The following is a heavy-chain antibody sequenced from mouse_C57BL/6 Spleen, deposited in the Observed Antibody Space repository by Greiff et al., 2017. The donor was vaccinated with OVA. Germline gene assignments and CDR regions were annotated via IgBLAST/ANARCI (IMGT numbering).Heavy chain of an antibody. CDR1: GYAFSSSW. CDR2: IYPGDGDT. Sequence: QVQLQQSGPELVKPGASVKISCKASGYAFSSSWMNWVKQRPGKGLEWIGRIYPGDGDTNYNGKFKGKATLTADKSSSTAYMQLSSLTSEDSAVYFCLGGLDSSGYDFDYWGQGTTLTVSS. D-gene: IGHD3-2*02. V-gene: IGHV1-82*01. J-gene: IGHJ2*01. CDR3: LGGLDSSGYDFDY.